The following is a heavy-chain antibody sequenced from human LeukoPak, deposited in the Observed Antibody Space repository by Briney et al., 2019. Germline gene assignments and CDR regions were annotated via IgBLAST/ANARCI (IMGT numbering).Heavy chain of an antibody. V-gene: IGHV3-23*01. D-gene: IGHD3-10*01. Sequence: RGESLTLSCAASGFTFSSYAMSWVRQAPGKGLEWVSAISGSGGSTYYADSVKGRFTIARDNSKNTLYLLINSLRAEDTAVYYCAKGTVVRGVKALGAFDIWGQGTMVTVAS. CDR2: ISGSGGST. J-gene: IGHJ3*02. CDR3: AKGTVVRGVKALGAFDI. CDR1: GFTFSSYA.